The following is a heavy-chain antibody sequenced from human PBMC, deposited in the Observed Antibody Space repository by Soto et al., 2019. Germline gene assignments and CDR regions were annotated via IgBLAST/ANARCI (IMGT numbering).Heavy chain of an antibody. CDR1: GDSISSYY. V-gene: IGHV4-59*01. CDR3: ALRSMAVVPEY. Sequence: QVQLQESGPGLVKPSETLSLTCAVSGDSISSYYCMWIRQPPGKGLESIGYLYYGRSANYNPSLTSRVTLPVDTSTHQCSLPLSSMTAADTAVYYCALRSMAVVPEYWGQGTLVTVSS. CDR2: LYYGRSA. D-gene: IGHD3-22*01. J-gene: IGHJ4*02.